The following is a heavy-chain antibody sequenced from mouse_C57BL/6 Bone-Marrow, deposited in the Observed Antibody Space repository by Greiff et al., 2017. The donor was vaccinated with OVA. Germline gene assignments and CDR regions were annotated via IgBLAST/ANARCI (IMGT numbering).Heavy chain of an antibody. CDR1: GFSLTSYG. V-gene: IGHV2-2*01. D-gene: IGHD2-3*01. CDR2: IWSGGST. Sequence: VQLQQSGPGLVQPSQSLSITCTVSGFSLTSYGVHWVRQSPGKGLEWLGVIWSGGSTDYNAAFISRLSISKDNSKSQVFFKMNSLQADDTAIYDCARNCPYYDGLAMDYWGQGTSVTVSS. J-gene: IGHJ4*01. CDR3: ARNCPYYDGLAMDY.